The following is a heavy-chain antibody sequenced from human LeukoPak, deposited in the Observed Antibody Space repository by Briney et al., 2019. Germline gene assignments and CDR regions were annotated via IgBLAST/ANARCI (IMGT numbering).Heavy chain of an antibody. D-gene: IGHD3-10*01. CDR3: ARGPASGSNFAWFDP. CDR1: GGSLSHYY. Sequence: PSETLSLTCAVYGGSLSHYYWSWIRQPPGKGLEWIGEINHSGCTNYNPSLKSRVTISVDMSKNQFSLELTSVTAADTAVYYCARGPASGSNFAWFDPWGQGTLVTVSS. J-gene: IGHJ5*02. V-gene: IGHV4-34*01. CDR2: INHSGCT.